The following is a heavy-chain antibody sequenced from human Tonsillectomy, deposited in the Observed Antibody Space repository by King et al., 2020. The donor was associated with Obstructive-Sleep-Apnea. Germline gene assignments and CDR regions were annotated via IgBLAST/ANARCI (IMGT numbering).Heavy chain of an antibody. CDR1: GFTFSSYG. J-gene: IGHJ6*02. CDR2: ISYDGSNK. Sequence: QLVQSGGDVVQPGRSLILSCAASGFTFSSYGMPWVRQAPGKGLELVAVISYDGSNKYYADFVKGRFTISRDNSKNTLYPHMNSLRAEDTAAYYCAKTAAAGTYYYYGMDVWGQGTTVTVSS. CDR3: AKTAAAGTYYYYGMDV. D-gene: IGHD6-13*01. V-gene: IGHV3-30*18.